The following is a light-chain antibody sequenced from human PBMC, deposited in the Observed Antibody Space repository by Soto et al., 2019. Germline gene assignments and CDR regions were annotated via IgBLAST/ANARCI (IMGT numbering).Light chain of an antibody. Sequence: DIQVTQSSSSLSASVGDRVTITCRASQSIISYLNWYQQKPGKAPKLLIYAASSLQGGVPSRFSGSGSGTDFTLTISSLQPEHFATYYCQQSYSSPETFGQGTKVEI. CDR3: QQSYSSPET. J-gene: IGKJ1*01. CDR1: QSIISY. V-gene: IGKV1-39*01. CDR2: AAS.